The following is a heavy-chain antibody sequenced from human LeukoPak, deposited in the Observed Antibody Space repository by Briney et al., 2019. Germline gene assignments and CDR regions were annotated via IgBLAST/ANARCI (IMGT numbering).Heavy chain of an antibody. V-gene: IGHV3-48*01. Sequence: PGGSLRLSCAASGFTFSSYSMNWVRQAPGKGLEWVSYISSSSSTIYCADSVKGRFTISRDNSKNTLYLQMNSLRAEDTAVYYCAKYSSGWYCSDYWGQGTLVTVSS. CDR1: GFTFSSYS. D-gene: IGHD6-19*01. CDR2: ISSSSSTI. J-gene: IGHJ4*02. CDR3: AKYSSGWYCSDY.